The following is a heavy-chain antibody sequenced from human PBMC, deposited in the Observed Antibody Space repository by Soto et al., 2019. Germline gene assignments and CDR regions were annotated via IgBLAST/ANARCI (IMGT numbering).Heavy chain of an antibody. V-gene: IGHV4-38-2*02. J-gene: IGHJ6*02. D-gene: IGHD3-22*01. Sequence: SETLSLTCAVSGYSISGGYYWGWIRQPPGKGLEWIGSIYHSGSTYYNPSLKSRVTISVDTSKNQFSLKLSSVTAADTAVYYCARDRQNYYDSSPYHYYGMDVWGQGTTVTV. CDR3: ARDRQNYYDSSPYHYYGMDV. CDR1: GYSISGGYY. CDR2: IYHSGST.